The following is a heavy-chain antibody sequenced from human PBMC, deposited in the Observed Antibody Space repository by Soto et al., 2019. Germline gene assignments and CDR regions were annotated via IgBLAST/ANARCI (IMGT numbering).Heavy chain of an antibody. Sequence: SVKVSCKASGGTFSSYAISWVRQAPGQGLEWMGGIIPIFGTANYAQKFQGRVTITADESTSTAYMELSSLRSEDTAVYYCALTTGTTHYYYYGMDVWGQGTTVTVSS. CDR2: IIPIFGTA. CDR3: ALTTGTTHYYYYGMDV. CDR1: GGTFSSYA. D-gene: IGHD1-1*01. V-gene: IGHV1-69*13. J-gene: IGHJ6*02.